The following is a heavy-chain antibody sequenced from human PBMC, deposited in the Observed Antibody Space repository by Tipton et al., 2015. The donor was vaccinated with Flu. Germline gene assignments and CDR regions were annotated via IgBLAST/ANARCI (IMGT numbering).Heavy chain of an antibody. CDR3: ARWTSALEAFDI. J-gene: IGHJ3*02. CDR2: IYDSGTT. V-gene: IGHV4-39*01. D-gene: IGHD3-3*01. Sequence: TLSLTCTVSGGSLSTSTDYGGWIRQSPGKGLEYIASIYDSGTTYYNPSLKSRVTISIDTSRNQFSLSLSSVTAADTAVYYCARWTSALEAFDIWGRGTMVTVSS. CDR1: GGSLSTSTDY.